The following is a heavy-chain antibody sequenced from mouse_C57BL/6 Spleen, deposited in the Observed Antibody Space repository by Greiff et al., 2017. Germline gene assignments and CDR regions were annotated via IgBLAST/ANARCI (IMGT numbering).Heavy chain of an antibody. CDR1: GYTFTSYW. CDR3: AREFLKYYGSSFHWYFDV. D-gene: IGHD1-1*01. CDR2: IDPNSGGT. J-gene: IGHJ1*03. V-gene: IGHV1-72*01. Sequence: QVQLQQPGAELVKPGASVKLSCKASGYTFTSYWMHWVKQRPGRGLEWIGRIDPNSGGTKYNEKFKSKATLTVDKPSSTAYMQLSSLTSEDSAVYYCAREFLKYYGSSFHWYFDVWGTGTTVTVSS.